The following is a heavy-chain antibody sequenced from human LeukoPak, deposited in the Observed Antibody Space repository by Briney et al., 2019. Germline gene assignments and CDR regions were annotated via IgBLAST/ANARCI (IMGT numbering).Heavy chain of an antibody. CDR1: GGSISSYY. CDR3: ARNSGWYGVS. V-gene: IGHV4-59*12. J-gene: IGHJ4*02. D-gene: IGHD6-19*01. CDR2: IYYSGST. Sequence: SETLSLTCTVFGGSISSYYWSWIRQPPGKGLEWIGYIYYSGSTYFNPSLKSRVTMSVDTSKNQFSLRLSSVTAADTAVYYCARNSGWYGVSWGQGTLVTVSS.